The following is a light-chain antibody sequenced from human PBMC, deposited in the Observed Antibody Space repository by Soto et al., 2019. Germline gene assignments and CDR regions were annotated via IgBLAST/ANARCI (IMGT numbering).Light chain of an antibody. CDR3: QKYDRAPFT. CDR2: SGS. J-gene: IGKJ3*01. CDR1: QAIGNH. V-gene: IGKV1-27*01. Sequence: DIQMTQSPSSLSASVGDRVTITCRASQAIGNHLAWYQQKPGQVPKVLIYSGSTLQSGAPPRFDGSGSGTDFTLTISTLQPEDVATYYCQKYDRAPFTFGPGIKVEIK.